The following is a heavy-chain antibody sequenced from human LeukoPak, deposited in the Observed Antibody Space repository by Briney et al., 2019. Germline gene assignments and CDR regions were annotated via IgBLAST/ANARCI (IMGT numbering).Heavy chain of an antibody. D-gene: IGHD3-22*01. CDR2: IRSKPDGGTT. J-gene: IGHJ4*02. CDR1: GFTFGDYA. V-gene: IGHV3-49*03. Sequence: PGGSLRLSCTASGFTFGDYAMSWFRQAPGKGLEWVGFIRSKPDGGTTEYAASVKGRLNISKDDSKSIAYLQMNSLRTGDTAVYYCTRDWYQVYYDSSGYYYPDYWGQGTLVTVSP. CDR3: TRDWYQVYYDSSGYYYPDY.